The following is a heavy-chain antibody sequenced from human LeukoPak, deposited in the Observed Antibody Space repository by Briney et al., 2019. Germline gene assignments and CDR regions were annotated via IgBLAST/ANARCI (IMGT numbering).Heavy chain of an antibody. J-gene: IGHJ6*03. Sequence: PSETLSLTCTVSGGSISSYYWSWIRQPPGKGLEWIGYIYYSGSTNYNPSLKSRVTISVDTSKNQFSLKLSSVTAADTAVYYCARDRLVGATFYYYYYMDVWGKGTTVTVSS. D-gene: IGHD1-26*01. CDR1: GGSISSYY. CDR2: IYYSGST. CDR3: ARDRLVGATFYYYYYMDV. V-gene: IGHV4-59*01.